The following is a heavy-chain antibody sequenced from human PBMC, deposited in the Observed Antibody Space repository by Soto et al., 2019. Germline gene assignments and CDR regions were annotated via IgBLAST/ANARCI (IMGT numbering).Heavy chain of an antibody. CDR2: ISTYTGNT. CDR1: GYTFTSYG. J-gene: IGHJ4*02. CDR3: APHSPAFDY. D-gene: IGHD2-21*01. V-gene: IGHV1-18*01. Sequence: QVQLVQSGPEVKKPGASVKVSCKTSGYTFTSYGIAWVRQAPGQGLEWMGGISTYTGNTNYAQKFQGRVTMTTDTSTSTGYMELRSLRSDDTAVYYCAPHSPAFDYWGQGTLVTVSS.